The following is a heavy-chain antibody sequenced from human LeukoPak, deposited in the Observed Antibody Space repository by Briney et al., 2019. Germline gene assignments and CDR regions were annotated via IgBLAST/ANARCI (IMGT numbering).Heavy chain of an antibody. V-gene: IGHV6-1*01. Sequence: SQTLSLTCAISGDSVSSISVAWNWIRQSPSRGLELLGRTYYRSKWYYEYAVSVKSRINISQDTFKNQFSLQLTSVTPEDTAVYYCSLARSEYHYGMDVWGQGTTVTVSS. J-gene: IGHJ6*02. CDR3: SLARSEYHYGMDV. CDR1: GDSVSSISVA. CDR2: TYYRSKWYY.